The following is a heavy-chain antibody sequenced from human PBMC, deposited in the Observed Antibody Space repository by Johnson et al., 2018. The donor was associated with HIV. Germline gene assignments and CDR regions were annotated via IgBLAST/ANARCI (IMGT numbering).Heavy chain of an antibody. CDR2: IKQDGSEK. J-gene: IGHJ3*02. CDR1: GFTFSSYW. Sequence: VQLVESGGGLVQPGGSLRLSCAASGFTFSSYWMSWVRQAPGKGLEWVANIKQDGSEKYYVDSVKGRFTISRDNAKNSLYLQMNSLRAEDTAVYYCARDWNEYSSSDGAVDIWGQGTLVTVCS. CDR3: ARDWNEYSSSDGAVDI. V-gene: IGHV3-7*01. D-gene: IGHD6-6*01.